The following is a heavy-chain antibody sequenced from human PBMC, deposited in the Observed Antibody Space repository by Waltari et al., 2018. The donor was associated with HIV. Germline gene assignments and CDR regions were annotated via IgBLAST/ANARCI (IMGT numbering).Heavy chain of an antibody. J-gene: IGHJ4*02. CDR3: ARVVRSHFISTSSYFPY. Sequence: QVQLVQSGAEVKKPGASVKVSCKASGYTFTDNYMHWVRQAPGQGLEWMGWINPNSGDTNYAQKFQGRVTMTRDTSISTAYMELSRLRSDDTAVYYCARVVRSHFISTSSYFPYWGQGTLVTVSS. CDR2: INPNSGDT. CDR1: GYTFTDNY. D-gene: IGHD2-2*01. V-gene: IGHV1-2*02.